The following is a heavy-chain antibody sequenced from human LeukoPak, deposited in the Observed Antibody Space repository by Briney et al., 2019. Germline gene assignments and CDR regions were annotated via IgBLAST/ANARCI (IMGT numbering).Heavy chain of an antibody. CDR2: INHSGST. V-gene: IGHV4-34*01. J-gene: IGHJ4*02. CDR3: ARGGVIDY. CDR1: GGSFSGYY. Sequence: SETLSLTCAVYGGSFSGYYWSWIRQPPGKGLEWIREINHSGSTNYNPSLKSRVTISVDTSKNQFSLKLSSVTAADTAVYYCARGGVIDYWGQGTLVTVSS.